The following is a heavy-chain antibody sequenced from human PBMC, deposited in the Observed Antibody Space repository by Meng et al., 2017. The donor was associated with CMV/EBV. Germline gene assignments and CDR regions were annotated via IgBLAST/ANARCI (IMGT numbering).Heavy chain of an antibody. CDR3: AKDISSSWYLHYYFDY. V-gene: IGHV3-9*01. Sequence: GGSLRLSCAASGFTFDDYAMHWVRQAPGEGLEWVSGISWNSGSIGYADSVKGRFTISRDNAKNSLYLQMNSLRAEDTALYYCAKDISSSWYLHYYFDYWGQGTLVTVSS. CDR2: ISWNSGSI. D-gene: IGHD6-13*01. J-gene: IGHJ4*02. CDR1: GFTFDDYA.